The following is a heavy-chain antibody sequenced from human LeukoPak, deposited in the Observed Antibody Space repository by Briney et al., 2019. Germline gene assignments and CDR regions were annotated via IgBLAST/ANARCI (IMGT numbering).Heavy chain of an antibody. CDR3: ARDGPYYDILTATGTSYFDY. Sequence: QAGGSLRLSCAASGFTFSSYAMHWVRQAPGKGLEWVAVISYDGSNKYYADSVKGRFTISRDNSKNTLYLQMNSLRAEDTAVYYCARDGPYYDILTATGTSYFDYWGQGTLVTVSS. CDR2: ISYDGSNK. CDR1: GFTFSSYA. J-gene: IGHJ4*02. D-gene: IGHD3-9*01. V-gene: IGHV3-30*04.